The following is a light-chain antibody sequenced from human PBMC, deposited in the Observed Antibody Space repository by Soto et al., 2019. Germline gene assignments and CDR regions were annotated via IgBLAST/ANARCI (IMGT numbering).Light chain of an antibody. CDR2: DTS. CDR3: QQYNYSPWT. J-gene: IGKJ1*01. V-gene: IGKV3-20*01. CDR1: QTLSNSF. Sequence: EIVLTQSPGTLSLSPGERATLSCRASQTLSNSFIAWYQQKPGQAPRLLIYDTSSRATGVPDRYSASGSGTDFTLTISRLEPEDFAVYYCQQYNYSPWTYGQGTKVDIK.